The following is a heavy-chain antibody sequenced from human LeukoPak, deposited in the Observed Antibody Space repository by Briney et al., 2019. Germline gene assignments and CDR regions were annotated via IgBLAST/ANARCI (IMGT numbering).Heavy chain of an antibody. CDR2: IYYSGST. J-gene: IGHJ4*02. V-gene: IGHV4-59*01. Sequence: PSETLSLTCTVSGGSISSYYWSWIRQPPGKGLEWIGYIYYSGSTNYNPSLKSRVTISVDTSKNQFSLELSSVTAADTAVYYCARGLAAAFLGWGQGTLVTVSS. D-gene: IGHD6-13*01. CDR3: ARGLAAAFLG. CDR1: GGSISSYY.